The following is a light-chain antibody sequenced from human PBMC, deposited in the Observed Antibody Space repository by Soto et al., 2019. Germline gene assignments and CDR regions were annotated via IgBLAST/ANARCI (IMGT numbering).Light chain of an antibody. CDR2: KAS. CDR1: QSISSW. J-gene: IGKJ1*01. CDR3: QHYNSYSEA. V-gene: IGKV1-5*03. Sequence: QLTQYQTFLSAYVGERVTFTCRASQSISSWLAWYQQKPGKAPKLLIYKASTLKSGVPSRFSGSGSGTEFTLTISSLQPDDFATYYCQHYNSYSEAFGQGTNV.